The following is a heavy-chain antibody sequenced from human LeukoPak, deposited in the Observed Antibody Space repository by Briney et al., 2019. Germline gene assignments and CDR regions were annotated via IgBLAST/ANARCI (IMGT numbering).Heavy chain of an antibody. CDR2: ISGSGDTT. J-gene: IGHJ4*02. V-gene: IGHV3-23*01. Sequence: GGSLRLSCAASGFTFSSYGMSWVRQGPGTGLEWVSAISGSGDTTFYADSVKGRFTISRDNSKKTLYLQVNSLRAEDTAVYFCAKELTTERTPGVDSWGQGTLVTVSS. D-gene: IGHD4-17*01. CDR1: GFTFSSYG. CDR3: AKELTTERTPGVDS.